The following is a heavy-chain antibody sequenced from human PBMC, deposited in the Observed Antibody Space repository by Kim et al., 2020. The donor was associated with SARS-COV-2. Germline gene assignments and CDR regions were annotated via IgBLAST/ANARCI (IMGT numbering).Heavy chain of an antibody. J-gene: IGHJ4*02. Sequence: AETLQDRVVLTTDTSTSTAYMELRSLKYDDTAVYYCARKPYYLVSGIDYWGQGTLVTVSS. D-gene: IGHD3-16*01. CDR3: ARKPYYLVSGIDY. V-gene: IGHV1-18*01.